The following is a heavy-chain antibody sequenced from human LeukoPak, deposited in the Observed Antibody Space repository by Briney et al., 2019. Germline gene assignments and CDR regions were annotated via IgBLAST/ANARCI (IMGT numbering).Heavy chain of an antibody. D-gene: IGHD3-10*01. Sequence: PEGSLRLSCEGSGFSFSSYWMTWVRQSPGKGPEWVANIKQDESERYTVDSVKGRFTISRDNAKNSVYLQMNSLKGEDTALYYCARLSAYYYGSYFYYYMDVWGKGTTVTVSS. J-gene: IGHJ6*03. V-gene: IGHV3-7*01. CDR1: GFSFSSYW. CDR3: ARLSAYYYGSYFYYYMDV. CDR2: IKQDESER.